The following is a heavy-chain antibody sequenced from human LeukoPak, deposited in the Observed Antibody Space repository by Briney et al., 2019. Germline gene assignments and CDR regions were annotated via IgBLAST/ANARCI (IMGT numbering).Heavy chain of an antibody. CDR1: GGSISSYY. CDR2: IYYSGSA. CDR3: ARERQRRFDY. J-gene: IGHJ4*02. D-gene: IGHD6-25*01. V-gene: IGHV4-59*01. Sequence: SETLSLTCTVSGGSISSYYWSWIRQPPGKGLEWIGYIYYSGSANYNPSLKSRVTISVDTSKNQFSLKLSSVTAADTAVYYCARERQRRFDYWGQGTLVTVSS.